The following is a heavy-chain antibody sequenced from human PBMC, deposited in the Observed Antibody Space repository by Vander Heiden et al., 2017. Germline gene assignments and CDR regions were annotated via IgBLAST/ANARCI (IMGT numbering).Heavy chain of an antibody. V-gene: IGHV3-30*18. CDR1: GFTFSSYG. CDR3: AKDRKLKNWYFDL. Sequence: QVQLVESGGGVVRPGRSLRLPCTASGFTFSSYGMHWVRQAPGKGLEWVAVISYDGSNKYYADSVKGRFTISRDNSKNTLYLQMNSLRAEDTAVYYCAKDRKLKNWYFDLWGRGTLVTVSS. CDR2: ISYDGSNK. D-gene: IGHD1-1*01. J-gene: IGHJ2*01.